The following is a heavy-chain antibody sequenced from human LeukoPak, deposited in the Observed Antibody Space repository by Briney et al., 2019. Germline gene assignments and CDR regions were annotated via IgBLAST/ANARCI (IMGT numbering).Heavy chain of an antibody. CDR2: ISSSSSYI. D-gene: IGHD2-15*01. Sequence: PGGSLRLSCAASGFTFSSYSMNWVRQAPGKGLEWVSSISSSSSYIYYADSVKGRFTISRDNAKNSLYLQMNSLRAEDTAVYYCARYPRYCSGGSCYSGEPPRYGMDVWGQGTTVTVSS. CDR1: GFTFSSYS. CDR3: ARYPRYCSGGSCYSGEPPRYGMDV. V-gene: IGHV3-21*01. J-gene: IGHJ6*02.